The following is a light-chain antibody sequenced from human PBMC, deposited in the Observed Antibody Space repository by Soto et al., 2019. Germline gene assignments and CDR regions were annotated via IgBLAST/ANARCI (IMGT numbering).Light chain of an antibody. Sequence: EIVLTQSPGTLSLSPGERATLSCRASQSVSSSFLAWYQQKPGQAPRLLIYGASNRATGIPDRFSGSGSGSDFTLTISRLEPEDFAVYYCQQYVISPWAFGQGTKVAIE. J-gene: IGKJ1*01. CDR1: QSVSSSF. CDR2: GAS. V-gene: IGKV3-20*01. CDR3: QQYVISPWA.